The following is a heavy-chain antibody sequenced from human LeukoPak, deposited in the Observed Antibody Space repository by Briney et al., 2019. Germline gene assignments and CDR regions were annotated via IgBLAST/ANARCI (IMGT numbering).Heavy chain of an antibody. J-gene: IGHJ4*02. CDR3: AREDGSGHIDY. V-gene: IGHV4-39*02. CDR2: IYDSGST. Sequence: SETLSLTCTVSGGSIRSSYYYWGWIRQPPGKGLEWIGSIYDSGSTYYNPSLKSRVTISVDTSKNQFSLKLNSVTAADTAVYYCAREDGSGHIDYWGQGTLVTVSS. CDR1: GGSIRSSYYY. D-gene: IGHD3-10*01.